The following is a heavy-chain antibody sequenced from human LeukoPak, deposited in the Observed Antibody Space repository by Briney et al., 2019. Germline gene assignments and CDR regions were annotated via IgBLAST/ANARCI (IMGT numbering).Heavy chain of an antibody. V-gene: IGHV1-2*02. CDR1: GYAFTGDY. CDR3: ARSPWTWQHRGPFFDY. D-gene: IGHD6-13*01. Sequence: GASVKVSCKASGYAFTGDYMHWGRQAPGQGLEWMGWINPNNGGTNYAQKFPGRVTMTRDTSISTAYMELSSLRSDDKAVYYCARSPWTWQHRGPFFDYWGQGTLVTVSS. CDR2: INPNNGGT. J-gene: IGHJ4*02.